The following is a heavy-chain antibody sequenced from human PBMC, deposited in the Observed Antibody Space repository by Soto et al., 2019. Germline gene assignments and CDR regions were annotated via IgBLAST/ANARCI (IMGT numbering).Heavy chain of an antibody. J-gene: IGHJ4*02. D-gene: IGHD3-3*01. CDR2: ISGGGAGT. V-gene: IGHV3-23*01. CDR3: AKGRKPDHDDGLCAFDS. Sequence: GGSLRLSCAASGFTFTNFAMSWVRQAPGKGLEWVSGISGGGAGTYYADSVKGRFTISRDPSTTTLFLDMYSLGAEDTAIYYCAKGRKPDHDDGLCAFDSWGQGVLVTVSS. CDR1: GFTFTNFA.